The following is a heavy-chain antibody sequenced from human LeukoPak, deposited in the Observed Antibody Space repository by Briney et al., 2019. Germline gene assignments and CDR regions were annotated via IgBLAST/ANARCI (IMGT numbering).Heavy chain of an antibody. CDR1: GFTFSSYA. V-gene: IGHV3-23*01. Sequence: GGSLRLSCAASGFTFSSYAMSWVRQAPGKGLEWVSAISGSGGSTYYADSVKGRFTISRDNSKNTLYLQMNSLRAEDTAVYYCAKDTPISVTTGSDAFDIWGHGTMVTVSS. D-gene: IGHD4-17*01. CDR3: AKDTPISVTTGSDAFDI. J-gene: IGHJ3*02. CDR2: ISGSGGST.